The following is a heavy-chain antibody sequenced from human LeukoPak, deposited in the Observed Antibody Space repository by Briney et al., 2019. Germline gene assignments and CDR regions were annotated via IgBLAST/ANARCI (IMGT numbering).Heavy chain of an antibody. Sequence: GGSLRLSCAASGFTFSSYAMSWVRQSPGKGLEWVSTITSSGGSTYYADSVKGRFTISRDNSKSTLYLQMNSLRAEDTAVYYCARGPQQSAAGTYWGQGTLVTVSS. D-gene: IGHD6-13*01. CDR2: ITSSGGST. V-gene: IGHV3-23*01. CDR3: ARGPQQSAAGTY. J-gene: IGHJ4*02. CDR1: GFTFSSYA.